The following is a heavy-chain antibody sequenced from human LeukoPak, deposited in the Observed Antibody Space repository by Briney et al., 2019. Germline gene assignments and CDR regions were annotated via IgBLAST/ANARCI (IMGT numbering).Heavy chain of an antibody. CDR2: IRYEGSIK. D-gene: IGHD3-22*01. CDR3: AGAAYYYDSPDAFDI. V-gene: IGHV3-30*02. Sequence: GGSLRLSCTASGFTFRTYGMHWVRQAPGKGLEWVAFIRYEGSIKYYAVSVKGRFTISRDDSKNTLYLQMNSLRAEDTAVYYCAGAAYYYDSPDAFDIWGQGTMVTVSS. CDR1: GFTFRTYG. J-gene: IGHJ3*02.